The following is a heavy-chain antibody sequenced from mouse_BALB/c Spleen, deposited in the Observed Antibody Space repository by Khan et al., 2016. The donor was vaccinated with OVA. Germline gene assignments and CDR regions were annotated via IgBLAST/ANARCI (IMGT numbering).Heavy chain of an antibody. J-gene: IGHJ2*01. Sequence: VQLKESGPGLVKPSQSLSLTCTVTGYSITSDYAWYWIRQFPGNILEWMGYISYSGSTSYNPSLKSRISITRDTSKNQFFLQLNSVTTEDTATYYCARSIRANWGQGTTLTVSS. CDR1: GYSITSDYA. D-gene: IGHD3-3*01. CDR2: ISYSGST. V-gene: IGHV3-2*02. CDR3: ARSIRAN.